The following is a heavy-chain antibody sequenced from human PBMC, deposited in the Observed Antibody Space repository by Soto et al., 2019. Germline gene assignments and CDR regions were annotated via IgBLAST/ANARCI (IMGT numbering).Heavy chain of an antibody. CDR2: ISTGDSPI. J-gene: IGHJ4*02. D-gene: IGHD2-15*01. CDR1: GFTFSNYA. CDR3: ATVCRFCSGSNSLY. Sequence: SLRLSCAASGFTFSNYAMNWVRQAPGKGLEWVSYISTGDSPIYYADSVKGRFTISRDNAKKSLYLQMISLRAEDTAVYYCATVCRFCSGSNSLYWGRGTLVTVSS. V-gene: IGHV3-48*03.